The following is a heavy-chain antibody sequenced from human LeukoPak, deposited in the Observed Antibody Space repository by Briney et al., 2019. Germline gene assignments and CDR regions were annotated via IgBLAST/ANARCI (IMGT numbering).Heavy chain of an antibody. Sequence: SETLSLTCAVSGFSISSGYFWAWIRQPPGKGLEWIGSIYYSGSTYYNPSLKSRVTISVDTSKNQFSLKLSSVTAADTAVYYCARSYYDYVWGSYRYTSLDTYYFDYWGQGTLVTVSS. CDR2: IYYSGST. J-gene: IGHJ4*02. CDR3: ARSYYDYVWGSYRYTSLDTYYFDY. V-gene: IGHV4-38-2*01. CDR1: GFSISSGYF. D-gene: IGHD3-16*02.